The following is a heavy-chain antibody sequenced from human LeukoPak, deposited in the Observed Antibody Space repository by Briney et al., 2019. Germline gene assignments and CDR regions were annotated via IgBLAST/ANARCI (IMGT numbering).Heavy chain of an antibody. D-gene: IGHD3-10*01. V-gene: IGHV1-46*01. Sequence: GASVKVSCKASGYTFTSYYMHWVRQAPGQGLEWMGIINPSGGSTSYAQKFQGRVTMTRDTSTSTVYMELSSLRSEDTAVYYCARSPGFGESGYYYYMDVWGKGTTVTISS. J-gene: IGHJ6*03. CDR1: GYTFTSYY. CDR2: INPSGGST. CDR3: ARSPGFGESGYYYYMDV.